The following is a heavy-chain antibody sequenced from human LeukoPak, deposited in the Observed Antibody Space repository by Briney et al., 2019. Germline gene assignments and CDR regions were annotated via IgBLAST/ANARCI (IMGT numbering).Heavy chain of an antibody. CDR1: GGTFSSYA. CDR2: IIPIFGTA. J-gene: IGHJ3*02. CDR3: ARPDFTMIGPGAFDI. V-gene: IGHV1-69*01. Sequence: ASVKVSCKASGGTFSSYAISWVRQAPGQGLEWMGGIIPIFGTANYAQKFQGRVTITADESTSAAYMELSSLRSEDTAVYYCARPDFTMIGPGAFDIWGQGTMVTVSS. D-gene: IGHD3-22*01.